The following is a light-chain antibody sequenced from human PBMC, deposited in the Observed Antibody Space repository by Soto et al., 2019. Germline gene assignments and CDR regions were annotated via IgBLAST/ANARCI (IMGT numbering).Light chain of an antibody. Sequence: DIQMTQSPSTLSASVGDRVTITCRASQSISSCLAWYQQKPGKAPKLLIYKASTTQSGVPSRFSGSGSGTEVSLTISSMQPYDHVTYYCRHHNTNPYTFGQGTKLEIK. CDR1: QSISSC. CDR3: RHHNTNPYT. J-gene: IGKJ2*01. V-gene: IGKV1-5*03. CDR2: KAS.